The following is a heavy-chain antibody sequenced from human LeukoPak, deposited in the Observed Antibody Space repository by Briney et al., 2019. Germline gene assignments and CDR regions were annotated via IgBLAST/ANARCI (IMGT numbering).Heavy chain of an antibody. J-gene: IGHJ4*02. D-gene: IGHD5-12*01. V-gene: IGHV3-9*01. CDR2: ISWNSGSI. CDR1: GFTFDDYA. Sequence: GGSLRLSCAASGFTFDDYAMHWVRQAPGKGLEWVSGISWNSGSIGYADSVKGRFTISRDNAKNSLYLQMNSLRAEDTALYYCAKAGNSGYDYMYYFDYWGQGTLVTVSS. CDR3: AKAGNSGYDYMYYFDY.